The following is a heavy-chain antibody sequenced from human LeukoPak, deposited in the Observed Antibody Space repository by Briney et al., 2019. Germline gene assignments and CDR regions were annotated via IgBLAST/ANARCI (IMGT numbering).Heavy chain of an antibody. Sequence: GGSLRLSCAASRFTFTSYGMHWVRQAPGKGLEWVAFIRYDGSNTFYTDSVKGRFTISRDNSKNTLYLQMNSLRAEDTAVYYCAKSQYQLRWGDYFDYWGQGTLVTVSS. D-gene: IGHD4-23*01. CDR2: IRYDGSNT. V-gene: IGHV3-30*02. CDR1: RFTFTSYG. CDR3: AKSQYQLRWGDYFDY. J-gene: IGHJ4*02.